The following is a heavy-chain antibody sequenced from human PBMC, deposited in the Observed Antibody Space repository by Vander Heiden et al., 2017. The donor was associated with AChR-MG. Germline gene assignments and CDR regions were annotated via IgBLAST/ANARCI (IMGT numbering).Heavy chain of an antibody. CDR1: GFTFSSYD. J-gene: IGHJ4*02. D-gene: IGHD4-17*01. Sequence: QVQLVESGGGVVQPGRSLRLSCAASGFTFSSYDMHWVRQAPGKGLEWVAVISYDGRKKDYADSVKGRFTISRDNSKNTLYMKLNSLRAEDTAVYYCAKGTTACDYWVQGTLVTVSS. CDR3: AKGTTACDY. CDR2: ISYDGRKK. V-gene: IGHV3-30*18.